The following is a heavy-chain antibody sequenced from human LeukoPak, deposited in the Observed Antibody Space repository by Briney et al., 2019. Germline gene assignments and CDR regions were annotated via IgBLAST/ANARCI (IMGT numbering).Heavy chain of an antibody. D-gene: IGHD3-22*01. Sequence: SETLSLTCSVSGVSISSSYWSWIRQPPGKGLEWVGFIYYSGSTNYNPSLKSRVTMSADTSKNQFSLKRTSVTAADTAVYYCARGYYDSSGYSNTFDIWGQGTMVTVSS. CDR2: IYYSGST. J-gene: IGHJ3*02. CDR3: ARGYYDSSGYSNTFDI. V-gene: IGHV4-59*01. CDR1: GVSISSSY.